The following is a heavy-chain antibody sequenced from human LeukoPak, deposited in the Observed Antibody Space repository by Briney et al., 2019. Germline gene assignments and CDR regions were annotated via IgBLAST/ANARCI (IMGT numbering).Heavy chain of an antibody. J-gene: IGHJ4*02. CDR2: ISAYNGNT. V-gene: IGHV1-18*01. D-gene: IGHD3-22*01. CDR3: ARGNYYYDSSDYFDY. Sequence: ASVKLSCNASRYTFTSYGISWGRQAPGQRLEWLGWISAYNGNTNYAQKLQGRVTMTTDTSTSTDYMEKRSLRSDDTAVYYCARGNYYYDSSDYFDYWGQGTLVTVSS. CDR1: RYTFTSYG.